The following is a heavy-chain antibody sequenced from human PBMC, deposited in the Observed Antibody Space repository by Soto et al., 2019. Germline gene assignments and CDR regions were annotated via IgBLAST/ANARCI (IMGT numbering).Heavy chain of an antibody. Sequence: EEQLVESGGGLVQPGGSLRLSCVASGFILSGYDMHWVRQATGEGLEWVSAIGTAGDPYYSGSVKGRFTISRGNAENSVYLQMNSLRAGDTAMYYCARAGYDSSGYYFYAMDVWGPGTTVTVSS. V-gene: IGHV3-13*05. CDR1: GFILSGYD. CDR2: IGTAGDP. D-gene: IGHD3-22*01. J-gene: IGHJ6*02. CDR3: ARAGYDSSGYYFYAMDV.